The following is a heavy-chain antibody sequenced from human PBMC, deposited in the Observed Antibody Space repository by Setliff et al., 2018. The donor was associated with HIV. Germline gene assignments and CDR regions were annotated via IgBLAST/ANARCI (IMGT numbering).Heavy chain of an antibody. V-gene: IGHV1-24*01. Sequence: ASVKVSCKVSGYTLTEVSMHWVRQAPKKGLEWMGYFDPQDGETVHAQKFQGRVTLTEDTSTDTAYMELSSLGSNDTAVYYCARDVLRGTPHMDVWGTGTTVTVSS. D-gene: IGHD3-10*01. CDR1: GYTLTEVS. J-gene: IGHJ6*03. CDR3: ARDVLRGTPHMDV. CDR2: FDPQDGET.